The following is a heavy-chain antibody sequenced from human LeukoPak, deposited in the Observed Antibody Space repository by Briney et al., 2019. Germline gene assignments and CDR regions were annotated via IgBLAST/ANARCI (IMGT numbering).Heavy chain of an antibody. V-gene: IGHV3-53*01. CDR3: ASSGWYSGPVDY. J-gene: IGHJ4*02. CDR2: IYSGGST. D-gene: IGHD6-19*01. Sequence: QSGGSLRLSFAASGFTVSSNYMSWVRQAPGKGLEWVSVIYSGGSTYYADSVKGRFTIPRDNSKNTLYLQMNSLRAEDTAVYYCASSGWYSGPVDYWGQGTLVTVSS. CDR1: GFTVSSNY.